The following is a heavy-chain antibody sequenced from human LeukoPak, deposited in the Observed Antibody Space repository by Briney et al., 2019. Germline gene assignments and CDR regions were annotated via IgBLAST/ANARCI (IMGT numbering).Heavy chain of an antibody. CDR3: ARSSDFWSGYAYFYYMDV. V-gene: IGHV4-61*02. J-gene: IGHJ6*03. CDR2: IYSSGNT. CDR1: GGSISSGSYY. Sequence: SQTLSLTCTVSGGSISSGSYYWSWIRQPAGKGLEWIGRIYSSGNTNYNPSLKSRVTLSVDTSKSQFSLNLISVTAADTAVYDCARSSDFWSGYAYFYYMDVWGEGTTVPVSS. D-gene: IGHD3-3*01.